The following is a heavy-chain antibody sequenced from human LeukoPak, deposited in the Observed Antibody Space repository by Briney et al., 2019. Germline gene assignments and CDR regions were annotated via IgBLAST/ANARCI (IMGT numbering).Heavy chain of an antibody. D-gene: IGHD6-13*01. CDR1: GGTFSSYA. J-gene: IGHJ5*02. Sequence: GSSVKVSCKASGGTFSSYAISWVRQAPGQGLEWMGGIIPIFGTANYAQKFQGRVTITADESRSTAYMELSSLRSEDTAVYYCARDRIAAAGPHYWFDPWGQGTLVTVSS. CDR3: ARDRIAAAGPHYWFDP. CDR2: IIPIFGTA. V-gene: IGHV1-69*01.